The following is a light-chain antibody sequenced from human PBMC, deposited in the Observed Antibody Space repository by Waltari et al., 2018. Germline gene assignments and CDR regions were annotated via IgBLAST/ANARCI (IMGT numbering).Light chain of an antibody. CDR2: DAS. Sequence: AIHLTQSPSSLSASVGDRITITCRASQGISSALAWYQQKPGESPKFLIYDASSLQSGVPSRFSGSASGTDFTLTISSLQAEDVAVYYCHQYYSTLRTFGQGTKVEIK. CDR1: QGISSA. CDR3: HQYYSTLRT. J-gene: IGKJ1*01. V-gene: IGKV1-13*02.